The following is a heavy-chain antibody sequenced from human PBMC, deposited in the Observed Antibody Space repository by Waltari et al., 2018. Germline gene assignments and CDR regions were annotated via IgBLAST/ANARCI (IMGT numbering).Heavy chain of an antibody. V-gene: IGHV1-46*01. CDR3: ARDTGALWMDV. CDR1: GYIFTSSY. Sequence: QVQLVQSGAEVKKPGASVKVSCKASGYIFTSSYMHWVRQAPRQGLEWMGIINPGGGSTIYAQKVQGRVTMTRDTSTSTVCMELSSLRSEDTAVYYCARDTGALWMDVWGQGTTVTVSS. J-gene: IGHJ6*02. D-gene: IGHD2-21*01. CDR2: INPGGGST.